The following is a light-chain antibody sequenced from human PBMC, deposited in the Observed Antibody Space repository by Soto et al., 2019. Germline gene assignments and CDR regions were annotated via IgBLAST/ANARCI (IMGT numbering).Light chain of an antibody. V-gene: IGKV3-15*01. J-gene: IGKJ1*01. CDR1: QSVSSN. CDR3: QQYNNWPPWT. CDR2: GAS. Sequence: EIVMTQSPATLSVSPGERATLSCRASQSVSSNLAWYQQKPGQAPRLLIYGASTRATGIPARFSGSGFGTEFTLTISSLQSEDFAVYYCQQYNNWPPWTFGQGTKVDNK.